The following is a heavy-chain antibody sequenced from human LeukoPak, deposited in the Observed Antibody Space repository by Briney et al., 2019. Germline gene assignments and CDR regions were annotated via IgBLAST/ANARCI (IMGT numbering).Heavy chain of an antibody. CDR2: ISFDGSQR. Sequence: GGSLRLSCVASGFTFSRFGMYWVRQAPGKGPEWVAVISFDGSQRFYADSVRGRFTISSDNSRNTLYLQISSLRREDTAVYYCARDESGYQISYLRNWGQGTLVTVSS. D-gene: IGHD5-12*01. V-gene: IGHV3-33*05. J-gene: IGHJ4*02. CDR3: ARDESGYQISYLRN. CDR1: GFTFSRFG.